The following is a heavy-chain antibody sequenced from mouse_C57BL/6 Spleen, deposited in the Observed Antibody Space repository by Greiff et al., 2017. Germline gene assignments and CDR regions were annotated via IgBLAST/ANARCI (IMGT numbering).Heavy chain of an antibody. CDR2: IYPRSGNT. V-gene: IGHV1-81*01. D-gene: IGHD2-4*01. CDR3: ASLYYDSLYYAMDY. J-gene: IGHJ4*01. CDR1: GYTFTSYG. Sequence: QVQLQQSGAELARPGASVKLSCKASGYTFTSYGISWVKQRTGQGLEWIGEIYPRSGNTYYNEKFKGKATLTADKSSSTAYMELRSLTSEDSAVYFCASLYYDSLYYAMDYWGQGTSVTVSS.